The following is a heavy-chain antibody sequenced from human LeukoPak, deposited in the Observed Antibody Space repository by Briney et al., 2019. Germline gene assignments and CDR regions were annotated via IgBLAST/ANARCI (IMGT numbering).Heavy chain of an antibody. J-gene: IGHJ4*02. Sequence: ASVKVSCKASGYTFAGYYMHWVRQAPGQGLEWMGRINPNSGGPNYGQKFQGTVTMTRDTSISTAYLELSNLRSDDTAAYYCVRGYSYGFYFDYWGQGSLVTVSS. CDR3: VRGYSYGFYFDY. V-gene: IGHV1-2*06. CDR2: INPNSGGP. CDR1: GYTFAGYY. D-gene: IGHD5-18*01.